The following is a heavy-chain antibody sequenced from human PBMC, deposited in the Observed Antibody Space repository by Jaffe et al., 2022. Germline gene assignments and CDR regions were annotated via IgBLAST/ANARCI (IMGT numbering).Heavy chain of an antibody. CDR3: AKGVQLERRGYYYYMDV. CDR2: ISYDGSNK. V-gene: IGHV3-30*18. Sequence: QVQLVESGGGVVQPGRSLRLSCAASGFTFSSYGMHWVRQAPGKGLEWVAVISYDGSNKYYADSVKGRFTISRDNSKNTLYLQMNSLRAEDTAVYYCAKGVQLERRGYYYYMDVWGKGTTVTVSS. J-gene: IGHJ6*03. CDR1: GFTFSSYG. D-gene: IGHD1-1*01.